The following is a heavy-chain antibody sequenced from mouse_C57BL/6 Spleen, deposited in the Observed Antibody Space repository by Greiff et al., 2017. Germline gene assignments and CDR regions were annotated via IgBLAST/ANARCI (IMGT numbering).Heavy chain of an antibody. CDR3: ARHGATVVATYWYFDV. CDR1: GFTFSSYG. V-gene: IGHV5-6*02. Sequence: DVKLVESGGDLVKPGGSLKLSCAASGFTFSSYGMSWVRQTPDKRLEWVATISSGGSYTYYPDSVKGRFTISRDNAKNTLYLQMSSLKSEDTAMYYCARHGATVVATYWYFDVWGTGTTVTVSS. D-gene: IGHD1-1*01. CDR2: ISSGGSYT. J-gene: IGHJ1*03.